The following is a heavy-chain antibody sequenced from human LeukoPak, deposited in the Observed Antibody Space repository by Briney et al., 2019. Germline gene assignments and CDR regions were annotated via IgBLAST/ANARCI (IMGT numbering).Heavy chain of an antibody. V-gene: IGHV5-51*01. CDR2: IYPGDSDT. CDR3: ASYLAVAGDFWYFDL. D-gene: IGHD6-19*01. J-gene: IGHJ2*01. CDR1: GYSFTSYW. Sequence: GESLKISCKGSGYSFTSYWIGWVRQMPGKGLEWMGIIYPGDSDTRYSPSFQGQVTISVDKSINTAYLQWSSLKASDTAIYYCASYLAVAGDFWYFDLWGRGTLVTVSS.